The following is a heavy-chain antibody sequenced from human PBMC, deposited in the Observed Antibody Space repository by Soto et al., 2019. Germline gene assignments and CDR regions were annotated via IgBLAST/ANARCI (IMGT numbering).Heavy chain of an antibody. D-gene: IGHD3-9*01. CDR2: IIPIFGTA. V-gene: IGHV1-69*13. CDR3: ASGGRGDILTGPYGMDV. J-gene: IGHJ6*02. Sequence: SVKVSCKASGGTFSSYAISWVRQAPGQGLEWMGGIIPIFGTANYAQKFQGRVTITADESTSTAYMELNSVTPEDTAVYYCASGGRGDILTGPYGMDVWGQGTTVTVSS. CDR1: GGTFSSYA.